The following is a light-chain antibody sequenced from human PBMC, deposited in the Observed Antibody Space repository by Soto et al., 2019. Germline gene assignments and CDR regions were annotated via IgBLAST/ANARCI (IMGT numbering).Light chain of an antibody. J-gene: IGKJ4*01. CDR2: DAS. Sequence: EIVLTQSPATLSLSPGERATLSCRASQSVGNWLFWYQQKRGQAPRLLIYDASSRAAGVPERFSASGSGTDFTLTSSSLEPEDFTVYYCQQHSNWPLTFGGGTKVEIK. V-gene: IGKV3-11*01. CDR3: QQHSNWPLT. CDR1: QSVGNW.